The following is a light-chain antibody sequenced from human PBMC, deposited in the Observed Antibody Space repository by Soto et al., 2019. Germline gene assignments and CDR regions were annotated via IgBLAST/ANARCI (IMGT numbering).Light chain of an antibody. CDR2: RAS. CDR3: QQYGHSPRT. CDR1: QRVLYSSTHKNY. J-gene: IGKJ1*01. Sequence: IVVTPAPYSLAVALGATATVNSKSSQRVLYSSTHKNYLALYQQKPGQAPRLLILRASSRATGIPDRFSGSGSGTDFTLTISRLEPEDFAVYYCQQYGHSPRTFGQGTKVDIK. V-gene: IGKV4-1*01.